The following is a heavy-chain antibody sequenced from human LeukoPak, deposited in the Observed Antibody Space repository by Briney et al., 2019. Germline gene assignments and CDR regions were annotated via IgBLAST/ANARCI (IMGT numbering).Heavy chain of an antibody. CDR2: INSDGSST. Sequence: GGSLRLSCAASGFTFSSFWMHWVRQAPGKGLVWVSRINSDGSSTSYADSVKGRFTISRDNAKNTLYLQMNSLRAEDTAVYYCAGDRYSGSYSDYWGQGTLVTVSS. V-gene: IGHV3-74*01. J-gene: IGHJ4*02. CDR1: GFTFSSFW. D-gene: IGHD1-26*01. CDR3: AGDRYSGSYSDY.